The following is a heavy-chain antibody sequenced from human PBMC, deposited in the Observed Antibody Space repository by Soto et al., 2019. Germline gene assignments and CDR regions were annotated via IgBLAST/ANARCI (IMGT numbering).Heavy chain of an antibody. J-gene: IGHJ4*02. V-gene: IGHV1-18*01. CDR2: IGGYKGNT. CDR3: APHTLDTGMPSGY. Sequence: QVQLVQYGAEVREPGASVKVSCKASGYTFTNYGVSWVRQAPGQGLEWMGWIGGYKGNTNYAQKLQGRVTLTTDTFTSTAYMELRSLRSDDTAVYYCAPHTLDTGMPSGYWGQGTLVTVSS. D-gene: IGHD5-18*01. CDR1: GYTFTNYG.